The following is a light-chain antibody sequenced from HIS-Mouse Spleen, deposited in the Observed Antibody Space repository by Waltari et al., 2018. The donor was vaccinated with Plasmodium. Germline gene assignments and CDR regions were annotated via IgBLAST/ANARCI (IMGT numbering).Light chain of an antibody. CDR2: QDS. J-gene: IGLJ2*01. V-gene: IGLV3-1*01. Sequence: SYELTQPPSVSVPPGPPASITCSVDKLGDTYACWYQQKQGQSPVLVIYQDSKRPSGIPERFSGSNSGNTATLTISGTQAMDEADYYCQAWDSSTAVVFGGGTKLTVL. CDR1: KLGDTY. CDR3: QAWDSSTAVV.